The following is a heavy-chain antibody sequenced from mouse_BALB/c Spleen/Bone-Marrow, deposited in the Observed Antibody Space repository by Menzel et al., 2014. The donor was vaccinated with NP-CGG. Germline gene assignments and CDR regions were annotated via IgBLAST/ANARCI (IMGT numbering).Heavy chain of an antibody. D-gene: IGHD1-1*01. V-gene: IGHV1-61*01. Sequence: VQLQQSGAELVRPGASVKLSCKASGYSFXSYWMNWVKQRPGQGLEWLGMIHPSDTETRLNQRFKDKATLTVDKSSSTAYMQLSSPTSEDSAVYYCARLEGNYGSTFAYWGQGTLVTVSA. CDR3: ARLEGNYGSTFAY. J-gene: IGHJ3*01. CDR2: IHPSDTET. CDR1: GYSFXSYW.